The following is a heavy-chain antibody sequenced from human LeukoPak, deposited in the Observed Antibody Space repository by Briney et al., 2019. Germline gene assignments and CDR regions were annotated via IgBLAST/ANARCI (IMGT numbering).Heavy chain of an antibody. CDR2: IRSKANNYAT. D-gene: IGHD1-26*01. CDR1: GLTFSGSA. V-gene: IGHV3-73*01. J-gene: IGHJ4*02. Sequence: GGSLKLSCAASGLTFSGSAMHWVRQASGKGLEWVGRIRSKANNYATVYAASVRGRFTISGDDSKNTAYLQMNSLKTEDTAVYYCTKSSGSYSFDYWGQGTLVTVSS. CDR3: TKSSGSYSFDY.